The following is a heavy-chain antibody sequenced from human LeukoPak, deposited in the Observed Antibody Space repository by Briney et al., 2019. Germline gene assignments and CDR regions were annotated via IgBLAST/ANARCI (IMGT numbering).Heavy chain of an antibody. D-gene: IGHD3-22*01. CDR3: ARRYDSSGYYYDY. CDR2: IYPGDSDT. Sequence: GESLKISCKASGYSFTRYWIGWVRPLPGKGLEWMGIIYPGDSDTRYSPSFQGQVTISADRSISTAYLQWSSLKASDTAMYFCARRYDSSGYYYDYWGQGTLVTVSS. J-gene: IGHJ4*02. V-gene: IGHV5-51*01. CDR1: GYSFTRYW.